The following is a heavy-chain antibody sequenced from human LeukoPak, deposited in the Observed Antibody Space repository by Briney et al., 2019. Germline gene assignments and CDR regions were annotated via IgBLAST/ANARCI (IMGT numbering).Heavy chain of an antibody. CDR2: INHSGST. CDR3: ARGTPYCGGGSCYSLYYYYYYYMDV. J-gene: IGHJ6*03. V-gene: IGHV4-34*01. Sequence: KPSETLSLTCAVYGGSFSGYYWSWIRQPPGKGLEWIGEINHSGSTNYNPSLKSRVTISVDTSKNQFSLKLSSVTAADTAVYYCARGTPYCGGGSCYSLYYYYYYYMDVWGKGTTVTVSS. D-gene: IGHD2-15*01. CDR1: GGSFSGYY.